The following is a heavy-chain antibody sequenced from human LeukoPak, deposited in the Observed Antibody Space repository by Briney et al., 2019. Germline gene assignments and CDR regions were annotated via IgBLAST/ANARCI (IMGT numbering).Heavy chain of an antibody. CDR2: THFSGSS. J-gene: IGHJ4*02. V-gene: IGHV4-59*11. CDR1: GSSICRHY. Sequence: SETLPLTCSVSGSSICRHYWTWIRQPPGKGLEWIGYTHFSGSSNYNPSLKSRATTSLDRAKNQISLTLTSVTAADTAVYFCARAKAAGSYDFWGQGTLVTVSS. D-gene: IGHD6-13*01. CDR3: ARAKAAGSYDF.